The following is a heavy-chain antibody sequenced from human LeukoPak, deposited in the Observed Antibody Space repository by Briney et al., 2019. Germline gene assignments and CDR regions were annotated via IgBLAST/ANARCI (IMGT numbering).Heavy chain of an antibody. J-gene: IGHJ4*02. V-gene: IGHV3-53*01. Sequence: GGSLRLSCAASGFTVSSNYMSWVRQAPGKGLEWVSVIYSGGSTYYADSVKGRFTISRDNAKNSLYLQMNSLRAEDTAVYYCARERDYYDSSSVDYWGQGTLVTVSS. CDR1: GFTVSSNY. CDR3: ARERDYYDSSSVDY. CDR2: IYSGGST. D-gene: IGHD3-22*01.